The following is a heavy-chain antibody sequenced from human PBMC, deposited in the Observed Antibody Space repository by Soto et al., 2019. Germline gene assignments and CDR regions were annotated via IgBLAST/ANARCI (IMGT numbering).Heavy chain of an antibody. D-gene: IGHD4-4*01. V-gene: IGHV1-69*13. Sequence: SLKVSCKVSGYTLTELSMHWVRQAPGQGLEWMGGIIPIFGTANYAQKFQGRVTITADESTSTAYMELSSLRSEDTAVYYCARAPVNYHYFDYWGQGTLVTVSS. CDR3: ARAPVNYHYFDY. CDR2: IIPIFGTA. CDR1: GYTLTELS. J-gene: IGHJ4*02.